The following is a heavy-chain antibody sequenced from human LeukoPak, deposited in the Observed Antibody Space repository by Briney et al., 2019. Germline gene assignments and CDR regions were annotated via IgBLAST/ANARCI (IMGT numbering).Heavy chain of an antibody. CDR1: GFTVSINY. CDR3: ARIAAAGPVDY. Sequence: GGSLRLSCAASGFTVSINYMTWVRQAPGKGLEWVSVIYSGGSTKNADSVKGRFTISRDNSKNILYLQMNSLRAEDTAVYYCARIAAAGPVDYWGQGTLVTVSS. CDR2: IYSGGST. J-gene: IGHJ4*02. D-gene: IGHD6-13*01. V-gene: IGHV3-66*01.